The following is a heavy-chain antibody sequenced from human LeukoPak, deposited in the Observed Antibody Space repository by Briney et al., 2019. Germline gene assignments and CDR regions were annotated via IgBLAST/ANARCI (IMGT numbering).Heavy chain of an antibody. D-gene: IGHD1-26*01. CDR2: INSDGNST. CDR3: ARLATIGGSYYDY. Sequence: GGSLRLSCAASGFTFSSYWMHWVRQAPGRGLVWVSRINSDGNSTNYADSVKGRFTISRDNAKNTLYLQMNSLRAEDTAVYYCARLATIGGSYYDYWGQGTPVTVSS. V-gene: IGHV3-74*01. J-gene: IGHJ4*02. CDR1: GFTFSSYW.